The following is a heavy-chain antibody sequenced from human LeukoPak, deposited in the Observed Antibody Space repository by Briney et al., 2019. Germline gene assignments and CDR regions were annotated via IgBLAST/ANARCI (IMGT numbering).Heavy chain of an antibody. CDR1: GYIFTSYH. Sequence: ASVKVSCKASGYIFTSYHMHWVRQAPGKGLEWMGGFDPEDGETIYAQKFQGRVTMTEDTSTDTAYMELSSLTSDDTAVYYCATDLATAMVKDQSNYWGQGTPVTVSS. J-gene: IGHJ4*02. CDR2: FDPEDGET. CDR3: ATDLATAMVKDQSNY. D-gene: IGHD5-18*01. V-gene: IGHV1-24*01.